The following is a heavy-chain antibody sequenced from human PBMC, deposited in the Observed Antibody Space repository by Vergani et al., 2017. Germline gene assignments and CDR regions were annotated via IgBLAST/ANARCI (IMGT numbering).Heavy chain of an antibody. V-gene: IGHV1-2*02. CDR1: GYTFTGYY. CDR2: INPNSGGT. D-gene: IGHD6-25*01. Sequence: QVQLVQSGAEVKKPGASVKVSCKASGYTFTGYYMHWVRQAPGQGLEWMGWINPNSGGTNYAQKFQGRVTMTRDTSISTAYMELSRLRSDDTAVYYCASACSGSYPHNAFDIWGQGTMVTVSS. CDR3: ASACSGSYPHNAFDI. J-gene: IGHJ3*02.